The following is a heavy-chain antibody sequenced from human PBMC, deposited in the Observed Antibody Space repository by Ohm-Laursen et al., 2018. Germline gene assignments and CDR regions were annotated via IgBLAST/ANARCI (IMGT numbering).Heavy chain of an antibody. Sequence: SLRLSCTASGFTFSNYALSWVRQAPGKGLEWVSAISGSGTTTYYADSVTGRFTISRDNSKNTLYLQMNSLRAEDTAVYYCARVGGGLLDYWGQGTLVTVSS. CDR1: GFTFSNYA. CDR3: ARVGGGLLDY. J-gene: IGHJ4*02. V-gene: IGHV3-23*01. CDR2: ISGSGTTT. D-gene: IGHD3-22*01.